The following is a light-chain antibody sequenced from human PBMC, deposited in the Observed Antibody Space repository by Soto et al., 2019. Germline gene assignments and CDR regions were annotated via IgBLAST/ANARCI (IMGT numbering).Light chain of an antibody. V-gene: IGKV3-15*01. Sequence: IVITRSPATLSVSPGDRVTLSCRASQSVSSDLAWYQQKPGQAPRLLIYGASTRATGVPARFSGSGSGTEFTLTISSLQSEDFAIYYCQQYNNWPPYTFGQGTKVDIK. CDR2: GAS. J-gene: IGKJ2*01. CDR3: QQYNNWPPYT. CDR1: QSVSSD.